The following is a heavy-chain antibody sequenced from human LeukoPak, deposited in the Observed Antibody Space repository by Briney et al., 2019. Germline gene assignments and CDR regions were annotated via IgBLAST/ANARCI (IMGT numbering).Heavy chain of an antibody. CDR2: INQDGSEK. Sequence: GGSLRLSCAASGFTFSSYWMTWVRQAPGKGLEWVANINQDGSEKYYVDSVKGRFTISRDNAKNSLNLQMNSLRAEDTAMYYCARGAYRFHFWGQGTLVTVSS. CDR3: ARGAYRFHF. V-gene: IGHV3-7*03. J-gene: IGHJ4*02. CDR1: GFTFSSYW. D-gene: IGHD5-12*01.